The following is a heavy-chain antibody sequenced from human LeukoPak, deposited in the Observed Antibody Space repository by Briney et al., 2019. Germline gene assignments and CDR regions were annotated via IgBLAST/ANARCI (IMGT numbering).Heavy chain of an antibody. CDR3: ARDSISGHFDY. CDR1: DGSLSSYY. Sequence: PSETLSLTCTVSDGSLSSYYWSWIRQPAGKGLEWIGRNYNSRNTSYNPSLKSRLTMGDDPPNNQHSLELSSVTAADTAVYYCARDSISGHFDYWGQGTLVTVSS. CDR2: NYNSRNT. V-gene: IGHV4-4*07. D-gene: IGHD6-25*01. J-gene: IGHJ4*02.